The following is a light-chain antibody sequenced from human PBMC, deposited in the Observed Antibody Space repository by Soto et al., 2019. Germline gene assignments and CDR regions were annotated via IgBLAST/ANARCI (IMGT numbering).Light chain of an antibody. CDR3: QQANNFPH. Sequence: DIQVTQSPSSVSASVGDRVTITCRASQAISTWIAWYQQKPGKAPKLLIYSASSLQSGVPSRFSGSGSGPDFTLTVSSLQPEDFATYYCQQANNFPHFGGGTKVDIK. J-gene: IGKJ4*01. V-gene: IGKV1D-12*01. CDR2: SAS. CDR1: QAISTW.